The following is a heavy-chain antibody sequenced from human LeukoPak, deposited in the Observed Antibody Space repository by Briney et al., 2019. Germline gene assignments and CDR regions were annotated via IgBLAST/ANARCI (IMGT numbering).Heavy chain of an antibody. CDR1: GGSISSYY. J-gene: IGHJ6*02. CDR2: TYYSGST. D-gene: IGHD1-26*01. CDR3: ARVPWGPYYYYGMDV. V-gene: IGHV4-59*01. Sequence: PSETLSLTCTVSGGSISSYYWSWIRQPPGKGLEWIGYTYYSGSTNYNPSLKSRVTISVDTSKNQFSPKLSSVTAADTAVYYCARVPWGPYYYYGMDVWGQGTTVTVSS.